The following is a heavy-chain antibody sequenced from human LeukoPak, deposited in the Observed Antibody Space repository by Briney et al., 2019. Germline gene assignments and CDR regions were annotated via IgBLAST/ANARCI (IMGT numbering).Heavy chain of an antibody. CDR2: ISAYNGNT. CDR3: ARDLRGYDFWSGYYSPSLDY. V-gene: IGHV1-18*01. J-gene: IGHJ4*02. CDR1: GYTFTSYG. D-gene: IGHD3-3*01. Sequence: GAPVKVSCKASGYTFTSYGISWVRQAPGQGLEWMGWISAYNGNTNYAQKLQGRVTMTTDTSTSTAYMELRSLRSDDTAVYYCARDLRGYDFWSGYYSPSLDYWGQGTLVTVSS.